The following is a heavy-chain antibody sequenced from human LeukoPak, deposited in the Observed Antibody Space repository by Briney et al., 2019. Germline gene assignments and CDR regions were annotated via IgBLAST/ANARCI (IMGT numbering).Heavy chain of an antibody. CDR1: GGSISSGGYY. Sequence: SETLSLTCTVSGGSISSGGYYWSWIRQQPGKGLEWIGYIYYSGSTYYNPSLKSRVTISVDTSKNQFSLKLSSVTAADTAVYYCAGPYYDILTGYPVSDAFDIWGQGTMVTVSS. CDR2: IYYSGST. J-gene: IGHJ3*02. CDR3: AGPYYDILTGYPVSDAFDI. D-gene: IGHD3-9*01. V-gene: IGHV4-31*03.